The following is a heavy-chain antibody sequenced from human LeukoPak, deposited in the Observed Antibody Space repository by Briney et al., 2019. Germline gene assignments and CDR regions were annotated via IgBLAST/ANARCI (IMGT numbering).Heavy chain of an antibody. CDR2: ITPMFGTV. CDR1: GGTFSSYG. J-gene: IGHJ5*02. CDR3: GVSTQVYTSNWYGWFDP. D-gene: IGHD6-13*01. Sequence: SVKVSCKTSGGTFSSYGLSWVRQAPGQGLEWMGGITPMFGTVTYAQKFQGRVTITADESTSTVYMELSSLRSEDTAMYYCGVSTQVYTSNWYGWFDPWGQGTLVTVSS. V-gene: IGHV1-69*01.